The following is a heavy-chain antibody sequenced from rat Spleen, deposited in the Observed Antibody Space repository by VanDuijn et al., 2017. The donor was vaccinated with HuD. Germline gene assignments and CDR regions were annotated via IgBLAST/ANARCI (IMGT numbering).Heavy chain of an antibody. CDR2: ISHEGSST. D-gene: IGHD3-8*01. CDR3: TRRYPLTGYWYFDF. Sequence: EVQLVESDGGLVQPGRSLKLSCAASGFTFSDCYMAWVRQAPTKGLEWVASISHEGSSTYYGDSVKGRFTISRDNAKSTLYLQMNSLRSEDTATYYCTRRYPLTGYWYFDFWGPGTMVTVSS. V-gene: IGHV5-22*01. J-gene: IGHJ1*01. CDR1: GFTFSDCY.